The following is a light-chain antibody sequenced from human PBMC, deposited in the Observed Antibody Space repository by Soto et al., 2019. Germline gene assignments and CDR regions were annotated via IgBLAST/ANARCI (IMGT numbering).Light chain of an antibody. CDR1: TTDVGEYNY. CDR2: EVN. Sequence: QSALTQPPSASGSPGQSVTIPCAGTTTDVGEYNYVSWYQQHPGKVPKLIVFEVNKRPSGVPDRFSGSKSGDTSSLTVSGLQAEDEADYYCRSLGGAPVIFGGGSKRTVL. V-gene: IGLV2-8*01. J-gene: IGLJ2*01. CDR3: RSLGGAPVI.